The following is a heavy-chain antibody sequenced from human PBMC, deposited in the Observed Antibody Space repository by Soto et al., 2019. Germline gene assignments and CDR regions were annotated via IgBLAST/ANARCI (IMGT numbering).Heavy chain of an antibody. CDR3: SREASCQNAVGQQLSNY. V-gene: IGHV3-33*01. CDR2: IWDDESNV. D-gene: IGHD6-13*01. CDR1: GFTFSTYG. Sequence: QVQLLESGGGVVQPGRSLRLSCAASGFTFSTYGMHWVRQAPGKGLEWVAGIWDDESNVNYAEAVKGRCTISRDNSKNTMSPLMISLSAEDTAMSYCSREASCQNAVGQQLSNYWGQGTLVTVSS. J-gene: IGHJ4*02.